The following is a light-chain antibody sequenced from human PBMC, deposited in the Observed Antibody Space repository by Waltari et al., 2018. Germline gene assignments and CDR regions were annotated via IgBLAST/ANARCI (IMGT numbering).Light chain of an antibody. CDR3: SSYVGNNNLI. V-gene: IGLV2-8*01. CDR2: EVS. Sequence: QSALTQPPSASGSPGQPVTISCTGTSSDVGGYKYVSWYQQHPGKAPKLMIYEVSKRPSGVPDRFPGSKSGNTASLTVSGLQAEDEADYYCSSYVGNNNLIFGGGTKLTVL. J-gene: IGLJ2*01. CDR1: SSDVGGYKY.